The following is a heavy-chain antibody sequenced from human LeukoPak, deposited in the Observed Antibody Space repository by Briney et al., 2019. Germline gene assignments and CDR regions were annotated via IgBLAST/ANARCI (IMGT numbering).Heavy chain of an antibody. CDR2: IYHSGST. Sequence: SETPSLTCTVSGYSISSGYYWGWIRQPPGKGLEWIGSIYHSGSTYYNPSLKSRVTISVDTSKNQFSLKLSSVTAADTAVYYCARGKVRGVTYFDYWGQGTLVTVSS. CDR1: GYSISSGYY. J-gene: IGHJ4*02. CDR3: ARGKVRGVTYFDY. V-gene: IGHV4-38-2*02. D-gene: IGHD3-10*01.